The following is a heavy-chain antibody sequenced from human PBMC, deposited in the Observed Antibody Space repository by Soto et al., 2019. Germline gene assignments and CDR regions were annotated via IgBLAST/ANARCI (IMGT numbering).Heavy chain of an antibody. CDR1: KFTFSSYS. Sequence: GGSLRLSCTASKFTFSSYSMNWVRQAPGKGLEWVSSIKGISGQIHYADSVKCWFTVSRDNAQNSLFLVINSLRAEDTAVYYCARDRDWAFDYWGQGTLVTVSS. J-gene: IGHJ4*02. CDR2: IKGISGQI. D-gene: IGHD3-9*01. CDR3: ARDRDWAFDY. V-gene: IGHV3-21*06.